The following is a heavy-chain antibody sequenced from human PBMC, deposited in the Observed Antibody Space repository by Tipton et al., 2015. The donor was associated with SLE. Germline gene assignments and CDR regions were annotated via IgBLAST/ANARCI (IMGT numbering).Heavy chain of an antibody. Sequence: SLRLSCAASGFTFSSAWMSWVRQAPGKGLEWVGRIKSKTDGGTTDYAAPVKGRFTISRDDSKNTLYLQMNSLKTEDTAVYYCTTDPGITMIPPFDYWGQGTLVTVSS. V-gene: IGHV3-15*01. D-gene: IGHD3-22*01. CDR2: IKSKTDGGTT. CDR3: TTDPGITMIPPFDY. CDR1: GFTFSSAW. J-gene: IGHJ4*02.